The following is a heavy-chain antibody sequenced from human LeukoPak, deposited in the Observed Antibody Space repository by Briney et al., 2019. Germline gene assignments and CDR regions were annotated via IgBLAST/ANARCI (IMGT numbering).Heavy chain of an antibody. Sequence: SETLSLTCAVYGGSFSGYYWSWIRQPPGKGLEWMGEINHSGSTNYNPSLKSRVTISVDTSKNQFSLKLSSVTAADTAVYYCARGAPSCYYASGSTRIDYWRQGPLVPVSS. D-gene: IGHD3-10*01. V-gene: IGHV4-34*01. CDR1: GGSFSGYY. CDR2: INHSGST. CDR3: ARGAPSCYYASGSTRIDY. J-gene: IGHJ4*02.